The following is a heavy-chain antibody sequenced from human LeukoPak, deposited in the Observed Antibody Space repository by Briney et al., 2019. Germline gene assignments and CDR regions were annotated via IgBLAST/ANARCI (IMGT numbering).Heavy chain of an antibody. CDR2: ISASGSST. V-gene: IGHV3-23*01. CDR3: AKKKSDAHGSGYYYYYYYMDV. J-gene: IGHJ6*03. D-gene: IGHD3-10*01. CDR1: GFTFSSYV. Sequence: PGGSLRLSCAASGFTFSSYVMSWVHQAPGKGLEWVSAISASGSSTYYADFVKGRFTISRDNAKNTLYLQINSLRAEDTAVYYCAKKKSDAHGSGYYYYYYYMDVWGKGTTVTISS.